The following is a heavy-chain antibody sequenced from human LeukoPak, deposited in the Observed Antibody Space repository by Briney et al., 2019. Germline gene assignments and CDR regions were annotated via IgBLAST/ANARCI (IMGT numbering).Heavy chain of an antibody. Sequence: ESGPTLVNPTQTLTLTCTFSGFSLSTSGMRVSWIRQPPGKALEWLARINWDDDKFYSTSLKIRLTISKATAKNQVVLTMTNMDAVDTATYYCARTLYYYDSSGYYNTGDDAFDIWGQGTMVTVSS. CDR3: ARTLYYYDSSGYYNTGDDAFDI. CDR1: GFSLSTSGMR. J-gene: IGHJ3*02. V-gene: IGHV2-70*04. D-gene: IGHD3-22*01. CDR2: INWDDDK.